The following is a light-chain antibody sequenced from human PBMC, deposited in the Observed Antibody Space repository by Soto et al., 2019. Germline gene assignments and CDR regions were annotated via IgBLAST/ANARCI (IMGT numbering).Light chain of an antibody. Sequence: EIVMTQSPATLSVSPGERATLSCRASQSVSSNLAWYQQKPGQAPRLLIYGASTRATGIPARFSGSGSGTEVTLNLRSLQSEDFAVYYCQEEYNLAPKVPFGQGTRLEIK. V-gene: IGKV3-15*01. CDR3: QEEYNLAPKVP. J-gene: IGKJ5*01. CDR2: GAS. CDR1: QSVSSN.